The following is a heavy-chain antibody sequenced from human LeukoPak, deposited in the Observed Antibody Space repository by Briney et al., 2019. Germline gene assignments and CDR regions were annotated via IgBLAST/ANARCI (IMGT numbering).Heavy chain of an antibody. Sequence: GGSLRLSCAASGFTFSSYAMSWVRQAPGKGLEWASAIGGSGGSTYYADSVKGRFTISRDNSKNTLYLQMNSLRAEDTAVYYCAKDPGHYYDSSGAYWGQGTLVTVSS. V-gene: IGHV3-23*01. CDR2: IGGSGGST. J-gene: IGHJ4*02. CDR1: GFTFSSYA. D-gene: IGHD3-22*01. CDR3: AKDPGHYYDSSGAY.